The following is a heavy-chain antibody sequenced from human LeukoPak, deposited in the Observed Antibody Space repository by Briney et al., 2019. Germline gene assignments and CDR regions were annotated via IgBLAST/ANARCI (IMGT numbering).Heavy chain of an antibody. J-gene: IGHJ4*02. V-gene: IGHV3-74*01. CDR1: GFTFSSYA. D-gene: IGHD6-25*01. CDR3: ARSWSGGLDY. CDR2: IKGDGSGT. Sequence: PGGSLRLSCAASGFTFSSYAMSWVRQAPGKGLVWVSRIKGDGSGTSYADSVKGRFTISRDNAKNTLCLQMNSLRAEDTAVYYCARSWSGGLDYWGQGTTVTVSS.